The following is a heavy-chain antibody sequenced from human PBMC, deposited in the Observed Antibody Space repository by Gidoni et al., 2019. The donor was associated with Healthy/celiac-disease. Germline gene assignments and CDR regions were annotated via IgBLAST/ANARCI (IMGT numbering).Heavy chain of an antibody. CDR1: GFTLSSSA. J-gene: IGHJ4*02. CDR3: ARDTRPGITMVRGVIRPPGY. Sequence: QVQLVASGGGVVQPGRSLRLSCAASGFTLSSSAMHRVRQAPGKGLEWVAVISYDGSNKYYADSVKGRFTISRDNSKNTLYLQMNSLRAEDTAVYYCARDTRPGITMVRGVIRPPGYWGQGTLVTVSS. V-gene: IGHV3-30-3*01. D-gene: IGHD3-10*01. CDR2: ISYDGSNK.